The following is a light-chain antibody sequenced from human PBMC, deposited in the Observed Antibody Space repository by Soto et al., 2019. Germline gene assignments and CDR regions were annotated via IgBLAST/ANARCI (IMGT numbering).Light chain of an antibody. CDR1: QSIGDS. CDR3: QQYNGYSRT. Sequence: IRPIQFPSTLTSPLGDGVSITFLASQSIGDSLAWYQQKPGKAPYLLISDVSSLERGVPSRFSGSGSGTEFTLTISSMQPDDFATFYCQQYNGYSRTFGQGTKVDI. J-gene: IGKJ1*01. V-gene: IGKV1-5*01. CDR2: DVS.